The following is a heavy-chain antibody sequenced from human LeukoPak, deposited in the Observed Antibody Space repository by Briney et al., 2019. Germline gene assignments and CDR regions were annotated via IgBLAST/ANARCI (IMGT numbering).Heavy chain of an antibody. D-gene: IGHD3-9*01. CDR3: ARGDVHYDILTGYTT. J-gene: IGHJ4*02. Sequence: SETLSLTCTVSGGSINNYYWSWIRQPPGKGLEWIGEINHSGSTNYNPSLKSRVTISVDTSKNQFSLKLSSVTAADTAVYYCARGDVHYDILTGYTTWGQGTLVTVSS. CDR2: INHSGST. CDR1: GGSINNYY. V-gene: IGHV4-34*01.